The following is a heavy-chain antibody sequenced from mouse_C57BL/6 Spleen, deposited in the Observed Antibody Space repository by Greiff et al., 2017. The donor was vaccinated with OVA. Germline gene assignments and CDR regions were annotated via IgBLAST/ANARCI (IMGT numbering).Heavy chain of an antibody. D-gene: IGHD2-4*01. CDR3: ARDYDGYFDY. V-gene: IGHV1-82*01. Sequence: VQRVESGPELVKPGASVKISCKASGYAFSSSWMNWVKQRPGKGLEWIGRIYPGDGDTNYNGKFKGKATLTADKSSSTAYMQLSSLTSEDSAVYYCARDYDGYFDYWGQGTTLTVSS. CDR2: IYPGDGDT. J-gene: IGHJ2*01. CDR1: GYAFSSSW.